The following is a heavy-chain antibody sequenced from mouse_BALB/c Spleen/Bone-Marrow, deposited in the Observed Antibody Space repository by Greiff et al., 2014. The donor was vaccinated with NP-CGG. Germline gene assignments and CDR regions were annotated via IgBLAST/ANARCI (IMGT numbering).Heavy chain of an antibody. V-gene: IGHV5-17*02. D-gene: IGHD1-1*01. Sequence: EVQLVESGGGLVQPGGSRKLSRAASGFTLSSFGMHWVRQAPEKGLEWVAYISSGSSTIYYADTVKGRFTISRDNPKNTLFLQMTSLRSEDTAMYYCAAITTVVARYAMDYWGQGTSVPVAS. CDR2: ISSGSSTI. CDR1: GFTLSSFG. J-gene: IGHJ4*01. CDR3: AAITTVVARYAMDY.